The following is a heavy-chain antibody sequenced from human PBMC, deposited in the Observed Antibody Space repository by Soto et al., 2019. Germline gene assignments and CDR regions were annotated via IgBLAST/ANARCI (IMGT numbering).Heavy chain of an antibody. Sequence: ASVKVSCKASGYTFTSYGISWVRQAPGQGLEWMGWINTYNGDTNYAQSLQGRVTLTTDTSTSTAYMELRSLRSNDTAIYYCAMVDVYVTPSPQDVWGQGTTVTVS. CDR1: GYTFTSYG. CDR3: AMVDVYVTPSPQDV. D-gene: IGHD3-16*01. J-gene: IGHJ6*02. CDR2: INTYNGDT. V-gene: IGHV1-18*01.